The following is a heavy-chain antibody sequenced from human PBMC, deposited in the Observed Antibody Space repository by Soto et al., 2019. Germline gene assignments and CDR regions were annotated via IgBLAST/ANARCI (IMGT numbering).Heavy chain of an antibody. CDR1: GFTVSSNY. D-gene: IGHD1-1*01. CDR2: IYSGGST. CDR3: ARRGNEWVPYGMDV. V-gene: IGHV3-53*01. J-gene: IGHJ6*02. Sequence: EVQLVESGGGLIQPGGSLRLSCAASGFTVSSNYMSWVRQAPGKGLEWVSVIYSGGSTYYADSVKGRFTISRDNSKNTLYLQMNSLRAEDTAVYYCARRGNEWVPYGMDVWGQGTTVTVSS.